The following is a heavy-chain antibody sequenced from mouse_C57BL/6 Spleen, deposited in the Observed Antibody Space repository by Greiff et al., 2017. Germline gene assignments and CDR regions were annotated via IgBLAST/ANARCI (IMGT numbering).Heavy chain of an antibody. D-gene: IGHD2-1*01. J-gene: IGHJ2*01. Sequence: VQLQQPGAELVMPGASVKLSCKASGYTFTSYWMHWVKQRPGQGLEWIGEIDPSDSYTNYNQKFKGKSTLTVDKSSSTAYMQLSSLTSEDSAVYYCARSIYYREESGFDYWGQGTTLTVSS. V-gene: IGHV1-69*01. CDR3: ARSIYYREESGFDY. CDR1: GYTFTSYW. CDR2: IDPSDSYT.